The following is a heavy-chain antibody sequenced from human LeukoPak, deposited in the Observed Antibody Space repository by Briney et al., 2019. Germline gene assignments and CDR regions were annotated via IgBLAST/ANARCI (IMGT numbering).Heavy chain of an antibody. D-gene: IGHD2-2*01. V-gene: IGHV1-46*01. CDR2: INPSGGST. J-gene: IGHJ4*02. CDR3: ARENIVVVPAAHEYYFDY. CDR1: GYTFTSYY. Sequence: GASVKVVCKASGYTFTSYYMHWVRQAPGQGLEWMGIINPSGGSTSYAQKFQGRVTMTRDTSTSTVYMELSSLRSEDTAVYYCARENIVVVPAAHEYYFDYWGQGTLVTVSS.